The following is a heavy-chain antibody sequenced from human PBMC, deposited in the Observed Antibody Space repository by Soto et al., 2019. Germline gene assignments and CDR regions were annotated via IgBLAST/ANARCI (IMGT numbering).Heavy chain of an antibody. V-gene: IGHV1-18*01. Sequence: ASVKVSCKTSGYTFNTYGINWVRKAPGQGLELMGWISSYDGKTTYAEKFQGRGTLTKXXXXXXAXLXLXXXXFGXAAIYXGARDPHEFWTSYWFDPWGQGTPVTVSS. CDR1: GYTFNTYG. J-gene: IGHJ5*02. CDR2: ISSYDGKT. CDR3: ARDPHEFWTSYWFDP. D-gene: IGHD3-3*01.